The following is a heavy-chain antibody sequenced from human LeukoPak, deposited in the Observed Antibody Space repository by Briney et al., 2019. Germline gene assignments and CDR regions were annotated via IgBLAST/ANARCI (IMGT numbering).Heavy chain of an antibody. CDR3: ARDVAA. CDR1: GFTFSAYW. D-gene: IGHD6-25*01. CDR2: ISSSSSTI. Sequence: PGGSLRLSCAASGFTFSAYWMSWVRQAPGKGLEWVSYISSSSSTIYYADSVKGRFTISRDNAKNSLYLQMNSLRAEDTAVYYCARDVAAWGQGTLVTVSS. J-gene: IGHJ4*02. V-gene: IGHV3-48*01.